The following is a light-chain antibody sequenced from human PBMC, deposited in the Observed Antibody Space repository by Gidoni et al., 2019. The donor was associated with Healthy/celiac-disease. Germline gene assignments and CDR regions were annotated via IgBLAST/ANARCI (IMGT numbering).Light chain of an antibody. J-gene: IGLJ3*02. CDR2: LNSDGSH. V-gene: IGLV4-69*01. CDR1: SGHSSYA. CDR3: QTWGTGIWV. Sequence: HLVLTQSPSASASLGASVKLTCTLSSGHSSYAIAWHQQQPAKGPRYLKKLNSDGSHSKGDGIPDRFSGSSSGAERYLTISSLQSGDEADYYCQTWGTGIWVFGGGTKLTVL.